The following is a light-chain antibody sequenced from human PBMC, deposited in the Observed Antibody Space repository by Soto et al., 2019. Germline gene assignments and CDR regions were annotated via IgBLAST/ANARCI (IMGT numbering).Light chain of an antibody. V-gene: IGLV1-44*01. J-gene: IGLJ1*01. CDR3: SSWDDNLDAEV. CDR1: SSNIGSNT. Sequence: VLTQPPSASGTPGQRVTISCSGSSSNIGSNTVNWYQQLPGTAPKLLIYTNDQRPSGVPDRFSGSKSGTSASLAISGLQFEDEADYHCSSWDDNLDAEVFGAGTKVTVL. CDR2: TND.